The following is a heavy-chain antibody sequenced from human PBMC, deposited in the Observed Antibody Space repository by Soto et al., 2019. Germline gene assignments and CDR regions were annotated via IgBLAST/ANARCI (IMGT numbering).Heavy chain of an antibody. J-gene: IGHJ5*02. CDR2: ISWDSGTL. CDR1: GFTFDDYA. V-gene: IGHV3-9*01. Sequence: EVQLVEPGGGLVQPGRSLRLSCAASGFTFDDYAMHWVRQAPGKCLEWISGISWDSGTLGYADSVKGRFIISRDDAKNALYLQMNSLRGEDTALYYWAQGRYQTMASPLDQWGPGTLVTVSS. D-gene: IGHD1-1*01. CDR3: AQGRYQTMASPLDQ.